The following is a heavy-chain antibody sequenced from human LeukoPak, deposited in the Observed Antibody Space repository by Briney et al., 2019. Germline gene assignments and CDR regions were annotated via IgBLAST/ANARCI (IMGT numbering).Heavy chain of an antibody. CDR2: IYYSGST. V-gene: IGHV4-30-4*08. CDR3: ARATYYDFWSGYYLFDY. CDR1: GGSISSSSYY. D-gene: IGHD3-3*01. J-gene: IGHJ4*02. Sequence: PSETLSLTCIVSGGSISSSSYYWGWIRQPPGKGLEWIGYIYYSGSTYYNPSLKSRVTISVDTSKNQFSLKLSSVTAADTAVYYCARATYYDFWSGYYLFDYWGQGTLVTVSS.